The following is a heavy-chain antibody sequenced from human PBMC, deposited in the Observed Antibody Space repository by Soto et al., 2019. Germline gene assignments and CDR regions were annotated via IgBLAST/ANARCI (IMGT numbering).Heavy chain of an antibody. CDR2: MNPLNGDT. Sequence: QVQLVQSGAEVKKPGASVKVSCKASGYTFTTYSMHWVRQAPGQRLEWMGWMNPLNGDTKYSPRFQGRLTIIRDTSASTAYMELGSLRSEDTAIYYCARGNSGAFEIWGQGTMVTVSS. V-gene: IGHV1-3*01. D-gene: IGHD6-19*01. CDR1: GYTFTTYS. J-gene: IGHJ3*02. CDR3: ARGNSGAFEI.